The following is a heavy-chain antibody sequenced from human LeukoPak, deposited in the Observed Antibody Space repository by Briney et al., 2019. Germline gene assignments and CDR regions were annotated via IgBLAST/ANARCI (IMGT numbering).Heavy chain of an antibody. V-gene: IGHV3-30*02. J-gene: IGHJ4*02. CDR1: GFTFSSYG. Sequence: GGSLRLSCAASGFTFSSYGMHWVRQAPGKGLEWVAFIRYDGSNKYYADSVKGRFTISRDNSKNTLYLQMNSPRAEDTAVYYCANPSGARSDYWGQGTLVTVSS. CDR2: IRYDGSNK. CDR3: ANPSGARSDY.